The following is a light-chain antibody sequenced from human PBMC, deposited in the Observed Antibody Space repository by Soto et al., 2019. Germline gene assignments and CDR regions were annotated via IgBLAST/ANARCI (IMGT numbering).Light chain of an antibody. Sequence: QSALTQPSSVSGSAGESVTISCTGTSSDVGGYNYVSWYQQHPGKAPKLMIYDVSKRPSGVPDRFSGSKSGNTASLTISGLQAEDEADYYCCSYAGSYTVFGGGTKLTV. CDR2: DVS. CDR1: SSDVGGYNY. J-gene: IGLJ3*02. CDR3: CSYAGSYTV. V-gene: IGLV2-11*01.